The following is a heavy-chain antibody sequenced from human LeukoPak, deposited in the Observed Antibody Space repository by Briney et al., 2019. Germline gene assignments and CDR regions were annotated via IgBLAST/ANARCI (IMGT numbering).Heavy chain of an antibody. J-gene: IGHJ3*02. V-gene: IGHV1-18*01. CDR3: ARDRDTKYRSGWYGGDAFDI. D-gene: IGHD6-19*01. Sequence: LWASVKVSCKASHYAFTFYGMTWVRQAPGQGLEWMGWISAYNGNKNYAQKLQGRVSLTTDTSTSTAYMELRSLSSDDTAVYYCARDRDTKYRSGWYGGDAFDIWGQGTMVTVSS. CDR2: ISAYNGNK. CDR1: HYAFTFYG.